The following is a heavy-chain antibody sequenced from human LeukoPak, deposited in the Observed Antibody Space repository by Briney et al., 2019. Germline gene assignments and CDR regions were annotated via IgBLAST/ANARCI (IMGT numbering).Heavy chain of an antibody. Sequence: SETLSLTCTVSGGSISSYYWSWIRQPPGKGLEWIGYIYYSGSTNYDPSLKSRVTISVDTSKNQFSLKLSSVTAADTAVYYCARVAKIAALYYYYYMDVWGKGTTVTVSS. CDR3: ARVAKIAALYYYYYMDV. J-gene: IGHJ6*03. V-gene: IGHV4-59*01. CDR1: GGSISSYY. D-gene: IGHD2/OR15-2a*01. CDR2: IYYSGST.